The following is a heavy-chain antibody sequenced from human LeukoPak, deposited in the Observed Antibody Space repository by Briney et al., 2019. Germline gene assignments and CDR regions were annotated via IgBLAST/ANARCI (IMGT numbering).Heavy chain of an antibody. V-gene: IGHV3-11*01. CDR3: ARDDSSGYYRPGNWFDP. CDR2: ISSSGSTI. J-gene: IGHJ5*02. CDR1: GFSFSDYY. D-gene: IGHD3-22*01. Sequence: GGSLRLSCAASGFSFSDYYMSWIRQAPGKGLEWVSYISSSGSTIYYADSVKGRFTISRDNAKNSLYLQMNSLRAEDTAVYYCARDDSSGYYRPGNWFDPLGPGNPGHRLL.